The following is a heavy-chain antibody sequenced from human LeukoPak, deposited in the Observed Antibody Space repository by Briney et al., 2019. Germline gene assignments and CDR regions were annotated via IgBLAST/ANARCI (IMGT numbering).Heavy chain of an antibody. CDR3: ARATPVGPGIAAAGTFDY. D-gene: IGHD6-13*01. J-gene: IGHJ4*02. CDR1: GGSISSGGYY. V-gene: IGHV4-31*03. Sequence: SQTLSLTCTVSGGSISSGGYYWSWIRQHPGKGLEWIGYIYYSGSTYYNPSLKSRVTISVGTSKNQFSLKLSSVTAADTAVYYCARATPVGPGIAAAGTFDYWGQGTLVTVSS. CDR2: IYYSGST.